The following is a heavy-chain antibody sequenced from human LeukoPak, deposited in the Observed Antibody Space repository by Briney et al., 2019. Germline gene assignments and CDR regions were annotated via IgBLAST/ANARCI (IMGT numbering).Heavy chain of an antibody. D-gene: IGHD1-26*01. Sequence: GGSLRLSCAASGFTVSSNYMSWVRQAPGKGLEWVSVIYSGGSTYYADSVKGRFTLSRDNSKNTLYLQMNSLRAEDTAVYYCARGSIVGDFFDYWGQGTLVTVSS. CDR2: IYSGGST. V-gene: IGHV3-53*01. CDR3: ARGSIVGDFFDY. J-gene: IGHJ4*02. CDR1: GFTVSSNY.